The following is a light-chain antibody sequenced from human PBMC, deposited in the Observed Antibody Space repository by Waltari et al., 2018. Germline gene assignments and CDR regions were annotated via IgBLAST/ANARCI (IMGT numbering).Light chain of an antibody. J-gene: IGLJ3*02. CDR2: GVS. CDR3: SSFTSTNTWV. Sequence: QSALTQPASVSGSPGQAITISCTGTDSDMGGHNYVSWYQQHPGKAPKLLIYGVSSRSSGVSNRFSGSKSGYAASLTISGLQAEDEAHYYCSSFTSTNTWVFGGGTKLTVL. CDR1: DSDMGGHNY. V-gene: IGLV2-14*03.